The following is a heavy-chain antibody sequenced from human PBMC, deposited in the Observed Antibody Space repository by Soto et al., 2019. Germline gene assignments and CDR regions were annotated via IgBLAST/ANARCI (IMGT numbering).Heavy chain of an antibody. J-gene: IGHJ3*02. CDR3: AKLTDDSSGYYWGAFDI. V-gene: IGHV3-23*01. D-gene: IGHD3-22*01. Sequence: GGSLRLSCAGSGFTFSSYAMSWVRQPPGKGLEWVSAISGSGGSTYYADSVKVRFTISRDNSKNTLYLQMNSLRAEDTAVYYCAKLTDDSSGYYWGAFDIWGQGTMVTVSS. CDR2: ISGSGGST. CDR1: GFTFSSYA.